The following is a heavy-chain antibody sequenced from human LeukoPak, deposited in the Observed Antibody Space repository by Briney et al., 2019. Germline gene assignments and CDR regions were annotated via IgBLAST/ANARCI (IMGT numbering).Heavy chain of an antibody. CDR1: GFTFSSYA. Sequence: TGGSLRLSCAASGFTFSSYAMSWVRQAPGKGLEWVSAISGSGGSTYYADSVKGRFTISRDNSKNTLYLQMNSLRAEDTAVYYCAKDLSSTSRYCPYYFDYWGQGTLVTVSS. D-gene: IGHD2-2*01. CDR3: AKDLSSTSRYCPYYFDY. J-gene: IGHJ4*02. CDR2: ISGSGGST. V-gene: IGHV3-23*01.